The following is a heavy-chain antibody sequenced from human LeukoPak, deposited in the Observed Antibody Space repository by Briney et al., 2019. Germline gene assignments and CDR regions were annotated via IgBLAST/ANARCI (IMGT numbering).Heavy chain of an antibody. CDR2: ISAYNGNT. CDR1: GYTFTSYG. CDR3: ARGEVGGVTEKNWFDP. Sequence: ASVKVSCKASGYTFTSYGISWVRQAPGQGLEWMGWISAYNGNTNYAQKLQGRVTITTDTSTSTAYMELRSLRSDDTAVYYCARGEVGGVTEKNWFDPWGQGPRVTVSS. V-gene: IGHV1-18*01. D-gene: IGHD2-21*02. J-gene: IGHJ5*02.